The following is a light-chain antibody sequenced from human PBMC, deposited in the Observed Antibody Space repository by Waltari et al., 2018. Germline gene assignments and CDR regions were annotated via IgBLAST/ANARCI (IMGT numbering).Light chain of an antibody. V-gene: IGKV2-28*01. Sequence: DIVMTQSPLSLPVTPGEPASISCRSSQSLLHSDGYNYLDWYLQKPGHSPQLLIYLGSNRASGVPDRFSGSGSGTEFTLKISRVEAEDVGVYYCMQVLQTPLTFGQGTRLEIK. J-gene: IGKJ5*01. CDR3: MQVLQTPLT. CDR2: LGS. CDR1: QSLLHSDGYNY.